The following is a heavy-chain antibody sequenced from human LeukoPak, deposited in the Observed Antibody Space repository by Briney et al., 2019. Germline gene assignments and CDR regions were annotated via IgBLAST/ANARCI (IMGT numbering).Heavy chain of an antibody. CDR2: ISSSSSYI. CDR3: AKQAERYFDWLPFSYFDY. D-gene: IGHD3-9*01. J-gene: IGHJ4*02. CDR1: GFTFGDYA. Sequence: PGGSLRLSCTGSGFTFGDYAISWVRQAPGKGLEWVSSISSSSSYIYYADSVKGRFTIPRDNAKNSLYLQMNSLRAEDTAVYYCAKQAERYFDWLPFSYFDYWGQGTLVTVSS. V-gene: IGHV3-21*04.